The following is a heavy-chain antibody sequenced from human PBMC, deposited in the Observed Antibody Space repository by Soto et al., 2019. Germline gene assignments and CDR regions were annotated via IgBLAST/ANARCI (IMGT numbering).Heavy chain of an antibody. Sequence: QVQLVESGGGVVQPGRSLRLSCAASGFTFSSFTMHWVRQAPGKGLEWVAVISYDDGTNKDYADSVKGRFTISRDNTKTTLYLQMNSLRAEDTAVYYCARSIAVAGTPEFDYWGQGTLVTVSS. CDR1: GFTFSSFT. D-gene: IGHD6-19*01. V-gene: IGHV3-30-3*01. CDR3: ARSIAVAGTPEFDY. J-gene: IGHJ4*02. CDR2: ISYDDGTNK.